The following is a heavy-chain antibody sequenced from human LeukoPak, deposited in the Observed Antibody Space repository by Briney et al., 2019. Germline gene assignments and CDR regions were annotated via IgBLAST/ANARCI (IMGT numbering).Heavy chain of an antibody. V-gene: IGHV3-7*04. D-gene: IGHD2-15*01. CDR2: IKHDGSEK. Sequence: GGSLRLSCVVSRFTFSSYWMSWVRPAPGKGVEGVANIKHDGSEKYYVDSVKGRFTISRDNAKNSLYLQTNSLRAEDTAVYYCARENRWTHFDYWGQGTLVTVSS. CDR1: RFTFSSYW. CDR3: ARENRWTHFDY. J-gene: IGHJ4*02.